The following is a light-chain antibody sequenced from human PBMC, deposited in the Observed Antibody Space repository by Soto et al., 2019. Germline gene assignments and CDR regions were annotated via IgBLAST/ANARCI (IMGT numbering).Light chain of an antibody. CDR3: HQRYNWPRVT. V-gene: IGKV3-11*01. CDR2: DVS. J-gene: IGKJ5*01. CDR1: QSVSNS. Sequence: EIVLTQSPATLSSFPGERVTLSCRASQSVSNSLAWYQQKPGQPPRLLIYDVSNRATGIPARFSGSGSGTDFTLTITSLEPEDFAVYFCHQRYNWPRVTLGQGTRLEI.